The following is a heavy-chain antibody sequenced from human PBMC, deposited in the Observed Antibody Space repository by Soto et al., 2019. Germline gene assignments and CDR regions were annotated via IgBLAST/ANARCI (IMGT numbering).Heavy chain of an antibody. CDR1: GFTFGNYW. CDR3: SSDNRQRTTAHCSHDY. V-gene: IGHV3-74*01. Sequence: GGSLRLSCGASGFTFGNYWMHWVRQVPGKGLVWVSRINDDGSGIDYEDSVKGRFTISSDNARNTLYLQLHSLSAEDTAVYYCSSDNRQRTTAHCSHDYWGQGTQVTVSS. CDR2: INDDGSGI. D-gene: IGHD1-26*01. J-gene: IGHJ4*02.